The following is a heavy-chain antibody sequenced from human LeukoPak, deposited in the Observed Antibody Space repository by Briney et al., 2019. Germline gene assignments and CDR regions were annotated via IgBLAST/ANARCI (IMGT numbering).Heavy chain of an antibody. CDR1: GFTFSSSV. Sequence: PGGSLRLSCAASGFTFSSSVMRWVRQAPGKGLEWVSTITGSGGSTYYADSVKGRFTISRDNAKNSLYVQMNSLRAEDTAVYYCARGGGSSDYWGQGTLVTVSS. J-gene: IGHJ4*02. D-gene: IGHD1-26*01. V-gene: IGHV3-23*01. CDR3: ARGGGSSDY. CDR2: ITGSGGST.